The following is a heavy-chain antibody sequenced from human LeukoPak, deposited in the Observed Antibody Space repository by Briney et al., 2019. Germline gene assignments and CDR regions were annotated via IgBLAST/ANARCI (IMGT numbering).Heavy chain of an antibody. CDR2: ISSSGSTL. CDR1: GFTFSSYE. J-gene: IGHJ4*02. Sequence: QPGGSLRLSCAASGFTFSSYEMNWVRQAPGKGLEWVSYISSSGSTLYYADSVKGRFTISRDNAKNSLYLQMNSLRAEDTAVYYCARDLDSYGSDYWGQGTLVTVSS. CDR3: ARDLDSYGSDY. V-gene: IGHV3-48*03. D-gene: IGHD5-18*01.